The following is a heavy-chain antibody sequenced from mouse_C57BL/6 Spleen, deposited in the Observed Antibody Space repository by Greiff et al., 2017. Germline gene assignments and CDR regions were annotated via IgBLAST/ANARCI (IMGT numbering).Heavy chain of an antibody. Sequence: VKLMESGPGLVQPSQSLSITCTVSGFSLTSYGVHWVRQSPGKGLEWLGVIWSGGSTDYNAAFISRLSISKDNSKSQVFFKMNSLQADDTAIYYCARKIYDGYYNYAMDYWGQGTSVTVSS. J-gene: IGHJ4*01. CDR1: GFSLTSYG. D-gene: IGHD2-3*01. CDR2: IWSGGST. V-gene: IGHV2-2*01. CDR3: ARKIYDGYYNYAMDY.